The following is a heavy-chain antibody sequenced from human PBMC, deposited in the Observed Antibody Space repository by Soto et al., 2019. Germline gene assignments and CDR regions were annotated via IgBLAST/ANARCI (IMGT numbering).Heavy chain of an antibody. V-gene: IGHV4-34*01. CDR1: GESFSDYY. J-gene: IGHJ4*02. Sequence: SETLSLTCAVYGESFSDYYWTWIRQPPGKGLEWIGEINHSGSTNYNPSLKSRVTISVDTSKSQFSLKLNSVTAADTAVYYCARDLRYFDSWGQGTLVTVSS. CDR3: ARDLRYFDS. CDR2: INHSGST.